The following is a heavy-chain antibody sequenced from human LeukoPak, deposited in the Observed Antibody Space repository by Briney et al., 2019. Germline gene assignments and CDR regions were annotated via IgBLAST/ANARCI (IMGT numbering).Heavy chain of an antibody. CDR3: ARGPEVRGVIVILKTGEKGALDY. CDR2: IYYSGST. CDR1: GGSISSYY. D-gene: IGHD3-10*01. V-gene: IGHV4-59*12. J-gene: IGHJ4*02. Sequence: PSETLSLTCTVSGGSISSYYWSWIRQPPGKGLEWIGYIYYSGSTNYNPSLKSRVTISVDTSKNQFSLKLSSVTAADTAVYYCARGPEVRGVIVILKTGEKGALDYWGQGTLVTVSS.